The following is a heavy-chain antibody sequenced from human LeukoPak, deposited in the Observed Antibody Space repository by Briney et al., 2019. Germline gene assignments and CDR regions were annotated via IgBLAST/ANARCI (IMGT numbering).Heavy chain of an antibody. CDR3: ARGVYGDYDY. CDR2: VSVSGGST. J-gene: IGHJ4*02. CDR1: GFTFSSYA. Sequence: GGPLRLSCAASGFTFSSYAMSWVRQAPGKGLEWVSAVSVSGGSTYYADSVKGRLTISRDNSKNTLYLQMDSLRAGDTAVYYCARGVYGDYDYWGQGALVTVSS. V-gene: IGHV3-23*01. D-gene: IGHD4-17*01.